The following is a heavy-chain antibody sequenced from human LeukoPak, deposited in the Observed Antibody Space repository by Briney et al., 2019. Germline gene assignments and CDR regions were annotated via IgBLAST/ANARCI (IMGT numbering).Heavy chain of an antibody. J-gene: IGHJ4*02. CDR2: ISYDGSNK. D-gene: IGHD3-22*01. V-gene: IGHV3-30*18. Sequence: GGSLRLSCAASGFTFSSYGMHWVRQAPGKGLEWVAVISYDGSNKDYADSVEGRFTISRDSSKNTLYLQMNSLRAEDTAVYYCAKDIYSSGHDYWGQGTLVTVSS. CDR1: GFTFSSYG. CDR3: AKDIYSSGHDY.